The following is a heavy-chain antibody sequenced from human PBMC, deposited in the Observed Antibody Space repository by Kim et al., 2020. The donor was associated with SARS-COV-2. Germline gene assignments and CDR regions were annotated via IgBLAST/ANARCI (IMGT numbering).Heavy chain of an antibody. CDR2: T. D-gene: IGHD1-26*01. CDR3: VEWELLRDFDY. V-gene: IGHV4-34*01. J-gene: IGHJ4*02. Sequence: TNYNPSLKRRVTISVATSKNQFSLKLSSVTAADTAVYYCVEWELLRDFDYWGQGTLVTVSS.